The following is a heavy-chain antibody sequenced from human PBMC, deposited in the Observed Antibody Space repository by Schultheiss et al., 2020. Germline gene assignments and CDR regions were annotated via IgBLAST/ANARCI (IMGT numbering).Heavy chain of an antibody. D-gene: IGHD1-14*01. J-gene: IGHJ1*01. CDR2: ISPDGSAK. V-gene: IGHV3-7*01. CDR1: GFTFSSYA. Sequence: GGSLRLSCAASGFTFSSYAMHWVRQAPGKGLEWVAHISPDGSAKSYLDSVEGRFTISRDYAKNTVYLEMNSLRAADTAVYYCTRTPYTSETCWGQGTLVTVSS. CDR3: TRTPYTSETC.